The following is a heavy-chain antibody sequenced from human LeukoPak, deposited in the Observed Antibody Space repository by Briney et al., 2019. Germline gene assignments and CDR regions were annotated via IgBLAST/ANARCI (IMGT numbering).Heavy chain of an antibody. D-gene: IGHD1-1*01. V-gene: IGHV4-30-4*08. CDR2: IYYSGST. Sequence: SETLSLTCTVSGGSISSGDYYWSWIRQPPGKGLEWIGYIYYSGSTYYNPSLKSRVTISVDTSKNQFSLKLSSVTAADTAVYYCARENGWNDKIDYWGQGTLVTVSS. CDR3: ARENGWNDKIDY. CDR1: GGSISSGDYY. J-gene: IGHJ4*02.